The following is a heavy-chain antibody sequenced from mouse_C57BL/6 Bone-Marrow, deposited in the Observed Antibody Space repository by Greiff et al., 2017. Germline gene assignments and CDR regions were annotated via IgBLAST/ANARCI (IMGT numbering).Heavy chain of an antibody. J-gene: IGHJ1*03. CDR2: ISSGSSTI. V-gene: IGHV5-17*01. CDR1: GFTFSDYG. D-gene: IGHD1-1*01. Sequence: EVKLVESGGGLVKPGGSLKLSCAASGFTFSDYGMHWVRQAPEKGLEWVAYISSGSSTIYYADTVTGRFTISRDNAKNTLFLQMTSLRSEDTAMYYCARHYYGSIYWYFDVWGTGTTVTVSS. CDR3: ARHYYGSIYWYFDV.